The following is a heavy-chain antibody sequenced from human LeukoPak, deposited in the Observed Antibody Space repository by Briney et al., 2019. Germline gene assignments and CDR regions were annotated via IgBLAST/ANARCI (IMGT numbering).Heavy chain of an antibody. CDR3: ARVRSPRYFDY. J-gene: IGHJ4*02. V-gene: IGHV3-20*04. CDR1: GFTFDDYG. CDR2: INWNGGST. Sequence: PGGSLRLSCAASGFTFDDYGMSWIRQAPGKGLEWISGINWNGGSTGYADSVKGRFTIARDNAKNSLYLQMNSLRAGDTAVYYCARVRSPRYFDYWGQGTLVTVYS.